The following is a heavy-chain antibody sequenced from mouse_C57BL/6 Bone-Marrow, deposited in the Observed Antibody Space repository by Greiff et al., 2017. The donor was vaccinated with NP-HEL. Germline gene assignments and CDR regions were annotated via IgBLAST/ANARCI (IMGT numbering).Heavy chain of an antibody. CDR3: ARGGPWFAY. CDR1: GFTFSSYA. V-gene: IGHV5-4*01. Sequence: EVQLQESGGGLVKPGGSLKLSCAASGFTFSSYAMSWVRQTPEKRLEWVATISDGGSYTYYPDNVKGRFTISRDNAKNNLYLQMSHLKSEDTAMYYCARGGPWFAYWGQGTLVTVSA. J-gene: IGHJ3*01. CDR2: ISDGGSYT.